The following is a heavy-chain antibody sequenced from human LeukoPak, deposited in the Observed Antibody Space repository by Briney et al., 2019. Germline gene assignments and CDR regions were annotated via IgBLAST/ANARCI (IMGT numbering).Heavy chain of an antibody. D-gene: IGHD2-15*01. Sequence: GASVKVSCKASGYTFTGYYMHWVRQAPGQGLEWMGWINPNSGGTNYVQKFQGRVTMTRDTSISTAYMELSRLRSDDTAVYYCARAGSLDPFENWGQGTLVTVSS. J-gene: IGHJ4*02. CDR1: GYTFTGYY. CDR3: ARAGSLDPFEN. CDR2: INPNSGGT. V-gene: IGHV1-2*02.